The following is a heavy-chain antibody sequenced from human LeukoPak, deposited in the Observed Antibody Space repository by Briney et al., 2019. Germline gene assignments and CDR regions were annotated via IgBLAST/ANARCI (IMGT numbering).Heavy chain of an antibody. CDR2: IIPILNIA. Sequence: VASVKVSCKASGGTFSSYAISWVRQAPGQGLEWMGRIIPILNIANYAQKFQGRVTITADKSTSTAYMELSSLRSEDTAVYYCARAMGFDAFDIWGQGTMVTVSS. J-gene: IGHJ3*02. CDR3: ARAMGFDAFDI. D-gene: IGHD2-8*01. CDR1: GGTFSSYA. V-gene: IGHV1-69*04.